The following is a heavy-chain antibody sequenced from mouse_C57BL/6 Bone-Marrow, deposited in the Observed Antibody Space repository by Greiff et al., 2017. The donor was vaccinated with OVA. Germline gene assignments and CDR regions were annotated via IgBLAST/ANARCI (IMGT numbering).Heavy chain of an antibody. D-gene: IGHD1-1*01. CDR3: TYYYYFDY. V-gene: IGHV6-3*01. J-gene: IGHJ2*01. CDR1: GFTFSNYW. CDR2: IRLKSDNYAT. Sequence: EVQLQESGGGLVQPGGSMKLSCVASGFTFSNYWMNWVRQSPEKGLEWVAQIRLKSDNYATHYAESVKGRFTISRDDSKSSVYLQMNNLRAEDTGIYYCTYYYYFDYWGQGTTLTVSS.